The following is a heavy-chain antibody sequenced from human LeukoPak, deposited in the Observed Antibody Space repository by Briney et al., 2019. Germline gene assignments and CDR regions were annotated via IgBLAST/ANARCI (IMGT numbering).Heavy chain of an antibody. CDR3: ARYCGGDCPGAFDI. CDR2: ISGSATGS. D-gene: IGHD2-21*02. CDR1: GFMFTSYA. J-gene: IGHJ3*02. Sequence: GGSLRLSCEASGFMFTSYALAWVRQSPGKGLEWVSGISGSATGSYYADSVQGRFTISRDNSKNTLSLQMNSLKVEDTALYYCARYCGGDCPGAFDIWGQGTMVTVSS. V-gene: IGHV3-23*01.